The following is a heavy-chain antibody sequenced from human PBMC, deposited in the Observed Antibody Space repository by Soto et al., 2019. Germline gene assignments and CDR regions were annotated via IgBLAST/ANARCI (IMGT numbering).Heavy chain of an antibody. V-gene: IGHV4-39*01. Sequence: SETLSLTCTVSGGSIDRSNYYWDWIRQSPGKGLEWIGTTYYNGNAYYNPSLKSRVTMSVDTSKNQFSLKLISVTAADTAVYYCARHFVAVVITGWGSWGQGPLVTVSS. CDR3: ARHFVAVVITGWGS. CDR1: GGSIDRSNYY. D-gene: IGHD3-22*01. J-gene: IGHJ5*02. CDR2: TYYNGNA.